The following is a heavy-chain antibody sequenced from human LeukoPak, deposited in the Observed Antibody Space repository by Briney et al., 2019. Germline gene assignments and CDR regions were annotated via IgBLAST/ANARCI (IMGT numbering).Heavy chain of an antibody. CDR3: HFKYCSSSTCFYYFDY. CDR2: IYYSGIT. Sequence: PSETLSLTRTVSGGSISSSSHYWGWIRQPPGKGLEWIGSIYYSGITYYNPSLRSRVTISVDTSKNQFSLKLSSVTATDTAVYYCHFKYCSSSTCFYYFDYWGQGTLVTVSS. D-gene: IGHD2-2*01. CDR1: GGSISSSSHY. J-gene: IGHJ4*02. V-gene: IGHV4-39*01.